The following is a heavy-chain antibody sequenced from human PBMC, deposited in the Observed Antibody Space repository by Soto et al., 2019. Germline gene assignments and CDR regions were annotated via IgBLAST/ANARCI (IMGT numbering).Heavy chain of an antibody. CDR3: ARAREYYDTEFDP. V-gene: IGHV4-31*03. CDR2: VSYSGRP. CDR1: GDSISNGRYY. J-gene: IGHJ5*02. Sequence: QVQLQESGPGLVKPSQTLSLTCTVSGDSISNGRYYWSWIRQHPGKALEWIGYVSYSGRPYYNPPLQSRLTVSLDTSQNQFSRKLCFVTAADTAIYYCARAREYYDTEFDPWGQGALVSVSS. D-gene: IGHD3-22*01.